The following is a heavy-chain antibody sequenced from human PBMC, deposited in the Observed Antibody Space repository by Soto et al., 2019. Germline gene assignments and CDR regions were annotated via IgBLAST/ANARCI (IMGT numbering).Heavy chain of an antibody. D-gene: IGHD3-22*01. CDR2: INPNSGGT. CDR3: ARDDPHYYDSSGSFQH. Sequence: ASVKVSCKASGYTFTGYYMHWVRQAPGQGLEWMGWINPNSGGTNYAQKFQGWVTMTRDTSISTAYMELSRLRSDDTAVYYCARDDPHYYDSSGSFQHWRQGTLVTVSS. J-gene: IGHJ1*01. CDR1: GYTFTGYY. V-gene: IGHV1-2*04.